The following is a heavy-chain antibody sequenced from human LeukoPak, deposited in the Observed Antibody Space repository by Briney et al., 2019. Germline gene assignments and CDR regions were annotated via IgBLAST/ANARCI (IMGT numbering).Heavy chain of an antibody. CDR2: IYTSVST. Sequence: PSETLSLTCTVSSGSIISGSYYWSSIRQPAGRGLEWIGRIYTSVSTNYNPSLKSQVAIAVDTSKNQFSLKLSSVTAADPAVYYCARVGRIVVVPAAKAYYYYYMDVWGKGTTVTVSS. V-gene: IGHV4-61*02. CDR3: ARVGRIVVVPAAKAYYYYYMDV. CDR1: SGSIISGSYY. D-gene: IGHD2-2*01. J-gene: IGHJ6*03.